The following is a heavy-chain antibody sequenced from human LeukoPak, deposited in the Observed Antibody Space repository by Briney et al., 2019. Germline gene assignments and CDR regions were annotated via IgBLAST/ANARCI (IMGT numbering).Heavy chain of an antibody. J-gene: IGHJ4*02. CDR2: ISAYNGNT. Sequence: VASVTVSCKASGYTFTSYGISWVRQAPGQGLEWMGWISAYNGNTNYAQKLQGRVTMTTDTSTSTAYMELRSLRSDDTAVYYCAKYSSGWYMFDYWGQGTLVTVSS. CDR1: GYTFTSYG. D-gene: IGHD6-19*01. V-gene: IGHV1-18*01. CDR3: AKYSSGWYMFDY.